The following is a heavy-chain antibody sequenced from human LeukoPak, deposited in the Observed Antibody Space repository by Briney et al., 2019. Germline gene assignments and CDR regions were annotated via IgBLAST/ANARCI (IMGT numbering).Heavy chain of an antibody. CDR2: ISRNSGSI. V-gene: IGHV3-9*01. Sequence: GRSLRLSCAASGFTFDDYAMHWVRQAPGKGLEWVSGISRNSGSIGYADSVKGRFTISRDNAKNSLYLQMNSLRAEDTALYYCAKGNTMIVVAELDDYFDYWGQGTLVTVSS. J-gene: IGHJ4*02. D-gene: IGHD3-22*01. CDR1: GFTFDDYA. CDR3: AKGNTMIVVAELDDYFDY.